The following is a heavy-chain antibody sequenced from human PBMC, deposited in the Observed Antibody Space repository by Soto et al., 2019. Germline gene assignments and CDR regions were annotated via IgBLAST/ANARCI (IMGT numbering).Heavy chain of an antibody. CDR1: GGTFSSYA. Sequence: GASVKVSCKASGGTFSSYAISWVRQAPGQGLEWMGGIIPIFGTANYAQKFQGRVTITADESTSTAYMELSSLRSEDTAVYYCASAHYRITIFGVVTRWSAAGTWGQGTLVTVSS. J-gene: IGHJ5*02. D-gene: IGHD3-3*01. V-gene: IGHV1-69*13. CDR2: IIPIFGTA. CDR3: ASAHYRITIFGVVTRWSAAGT.